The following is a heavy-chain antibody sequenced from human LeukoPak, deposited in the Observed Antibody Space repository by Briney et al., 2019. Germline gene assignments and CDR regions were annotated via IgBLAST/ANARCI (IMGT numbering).Heavy chain of an antibody. J-gene: IGHJ5*02. CDR2: ISGSGGST. CDR1: GFTFSSYA. CDR3: AKDKVYCTNGVCPIGWFDP. D-gene: IGHD2-8*01. Sequence: GGSLRLSCAASGFTFSSYAMSWVRQAPGKGLEWVSAISGSGGSTYYADSVKGRFTISRDNSKNTLYLQMNSLRAEDTAVYYCAKDKVYCTNGVCPIGWFDPWGQGTLVTVSS. V-gene: IGHV3-23*01.